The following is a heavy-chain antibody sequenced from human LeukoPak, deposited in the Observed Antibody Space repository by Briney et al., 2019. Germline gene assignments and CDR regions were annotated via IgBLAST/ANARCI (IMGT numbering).Heavy chain of an antibody. V-gene: IGHV3-66*04. J-gene: IGHJ4*02. CDR1: GFTVSSNY. CDR3: ARPLGLGWLLPLRY. CDR2: IYSGGST. D-gene: IGHD3-22*01. Sequence: GGSLRLSCAASGFTVSSNYMSWVRQAPGKGLEWVSVIYSGGSTYYADSVKGRFTISRDNSKNTLYLQMNSPSAEDTAVYYCARPLGLGWLLPLRYWGQGTLVTVSS.